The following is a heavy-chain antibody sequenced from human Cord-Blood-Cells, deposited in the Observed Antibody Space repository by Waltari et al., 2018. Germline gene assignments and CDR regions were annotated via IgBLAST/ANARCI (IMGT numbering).Heavy chain of an antibody. Sequence: VQLVQSGAEATNPVASVKVSCQASGYTFPGSYMHWVRQAPGQGLEWMGWINPNSGGTNYAQKFQGRVTMTRDTSISTAYMELSRLRSDDTAVYYCARGSSIAARFDIWGQGTMVTVSS. CDR1: GYTFPGSY. CDR3: ARGSSIAARFDI. V-gene: IGHV1-2*02. CDR2: INPNSGGT. J-gene: IGHJ3*02. D-gene: IGHD6-6*01.